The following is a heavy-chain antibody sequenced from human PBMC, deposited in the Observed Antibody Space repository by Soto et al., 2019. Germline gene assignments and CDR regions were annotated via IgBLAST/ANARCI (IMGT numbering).Heavy chain of an antibody. Sequence: GGSLRLSCASSGFTFSSYGMHWVRQAPGKGLEWVAVISYDGSNKYYADSVKGRFTISRDNSKNTLYLQMNSLRAEDTAVYYCAKEGGQWLVIPLDYWGQGTLVTVSS. J-gene: IGHJ4*02. CDR2: ISYDGSNK. CDR3: AKEGGQWLVIPLDY. V-gene: IGHV3-30*18. CDR1: GFTFSSYG. D-gene: IGHD6-19*01.